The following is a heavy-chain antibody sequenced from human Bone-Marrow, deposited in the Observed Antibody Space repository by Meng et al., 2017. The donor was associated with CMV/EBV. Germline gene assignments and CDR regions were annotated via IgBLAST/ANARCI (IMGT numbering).Heavy chain of an antibody. CDR2: IWSDGTKN. V-gene: IGHV3-33*01. J-gene: IGHJ4*02. CDR3: ARVGGMGASKY. Sequence: GGSLRLSCAASGFSFSNYGIHWVRQAPGKGMEWVAVIWSDGTKNYYADSVKGRFTISRDISKNTLYLQMNSLRAEDTAVYYCARVGGMGASKYWGQGTVVTVSS. CDR1: GFSFSNYG. D-gene: IGHD1-26*01.